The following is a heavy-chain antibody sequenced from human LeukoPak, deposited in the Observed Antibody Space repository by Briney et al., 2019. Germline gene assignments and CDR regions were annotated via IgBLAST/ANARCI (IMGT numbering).Heavy chain of an antibody. V-gene: IGHV3-74*01. J-gene: IGHJ4*02. D-gene: IGHD5-12*01. Sequence: GGSLRPSCAASGFTFSDYYMSWIRQAPGKGLVWVSRINERGSSTSYADSVKGRFTISRDNAKNTLYLQMNNLRADDTAVYYCAGGRLVATSKAVAIDYWGQGTLVTVSS. CDR3: AGGRLVATSKAVAIDY. CDR1: GFTFSDYY. CDR2: INERGSST.